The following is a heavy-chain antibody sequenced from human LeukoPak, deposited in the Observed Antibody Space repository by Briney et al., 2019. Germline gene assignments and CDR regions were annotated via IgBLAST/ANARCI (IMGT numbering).Heavy chain of an antibody. D-gene: IGHD6-19*01. Sequence: SETLSLTCTVSGGSISSFYWGWIRQPPGKGLEWIGYIEYSGNTNYRPSPKSRVTMSVDTSKNQFSLKLSSVTAADTALYYCARHGSGWTFDYWGQGTLVTVSS. CDR1: GGSISSFY. CDR3: ARHGSGWTFDY. J-gene: IGHJ4*02. V-gene: IGHV4-59*08. CDR2: IEYSGNT.